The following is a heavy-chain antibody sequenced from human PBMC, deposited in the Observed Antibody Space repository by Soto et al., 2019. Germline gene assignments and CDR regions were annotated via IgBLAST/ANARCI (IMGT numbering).Heavy chain of an antibody. J-gene: IGHJ3*02. Sequence: SETLSLTCTVSGGSVSSDSYNWDWIRQPPGKGLEWIGTIYYSGSTNYNPSLKSRVTISVDTSKNQFSLKLSSVTAADTAVYYCARAGHYFTFDIWGQGTMVTVSS. D-gene: IGHD3-10*01. CDR2: IYYSGST. CDR1: GGSVSSDSYN. CDR3: ARAGHYFTFDI. V-gene: IGHV4-39*07.